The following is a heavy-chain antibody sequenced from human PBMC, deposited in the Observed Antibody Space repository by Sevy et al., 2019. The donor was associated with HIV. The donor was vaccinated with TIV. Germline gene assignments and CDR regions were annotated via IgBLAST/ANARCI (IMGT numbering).Heavy chain of an antibody. J-gene: IGHJ4*02. D-gene: IGHD3-22*01. V-gene: IGHV3-53*01. CDR2: IYSGCST. Sequence: GGSLRLSCAASGFTVSSNYMTWVRQAPGKGLGWVSVIYSGCSTYYADSVKGRFTISRDNSKNTLYLQMNSLRAEDTAVYYCASKRLSSGSFDYWGQGTLVTVSS. CDR1: GFTVSSNY. CDR3: ASKRLSSGSFDY.